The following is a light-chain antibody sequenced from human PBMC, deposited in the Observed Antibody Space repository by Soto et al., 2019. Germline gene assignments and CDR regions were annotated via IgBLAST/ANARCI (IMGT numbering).Light chain of an antibody. Sequence: EIVMTQSPATLSVSPWESVTLSCRASQLFSSNLAWYQRRPGQAPRLLIYGSSTRATGVPPRFSGSGSGTDFTLTISRLEPEDFAVYYCQQYGSSPITFGQGTKVDIK. CDR2: GSS. V-gene: IGKV3-15*01. CDR3: QQYGSSPIT. CDR1: QLFSSN. J-gene: IGKJ1*01.